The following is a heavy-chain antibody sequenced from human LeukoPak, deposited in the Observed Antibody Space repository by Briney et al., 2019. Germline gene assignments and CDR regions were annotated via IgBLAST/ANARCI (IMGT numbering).Heavy chain of an antibody. J-gene: IGHJ4*02. CDR3: ARVSTGGSHQGDY. CDR2: ISYDGSNK. CDR1: GFTFSSYA. V-gene: IGHV3-30-3*01. D-gene: IGHD1-26*01. Sequence: PGRSLRLSCAASGFTFSSYAMHWVRQAPGKGLEWVAVISYDGSNKYYADSVKGRFTISRDNSKNTLYLQMNSLRAEDTAVYYCARVSTGGSHQGDYWGQETLVTVSS.